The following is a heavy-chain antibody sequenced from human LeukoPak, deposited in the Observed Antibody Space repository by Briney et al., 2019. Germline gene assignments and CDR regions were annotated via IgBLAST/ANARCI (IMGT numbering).Heavy chain of an antibody. V-gene: IGHV4-4*07. J-gene: IGHJ5*02. D-gene: IGHD3-9*01. Sequence: PSETLSLTCTVSGGSISSYYWSWIRQPAGKGLEWIGRIYSTGSTNYNPSLKSRVTMSVDRSKNQFSLKLSSVTAADTAVYYCASSYYDILTGYYTPFDPWGQGTLVTVSS. CDR3: ASSYYDILTGYYTPFDP. CDR1: GGSISSYY. CDR2: IYSTGST.